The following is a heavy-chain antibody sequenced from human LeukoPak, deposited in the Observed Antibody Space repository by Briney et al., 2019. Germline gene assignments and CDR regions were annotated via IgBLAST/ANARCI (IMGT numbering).Heavy chain of an antibody. V-gene: IGHV3-73*01. Sequence: PGGSLRLSCAASGFTFSGSAMHWVRQASGKGLEWVGRIRSKANSYATAYAASVKGRFTISRDDSKNTAYLQMNSLKTEDTAVYYCTRHTSYYYGSGSYKSASGWFDPWGQGTLVTVSS. D-gene: IGHD3-10*01. CDR1: GFTFSGSA. J-gene: IGHJ5*02. CDR3: TRHTSYYYGSGSYKSASGWFDP. CDR2: IRSKANSYAT.